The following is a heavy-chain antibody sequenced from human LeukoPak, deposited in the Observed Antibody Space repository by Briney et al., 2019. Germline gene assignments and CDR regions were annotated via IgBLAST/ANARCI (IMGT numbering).Heavy chain of an antibody. D-gene: IGHD3-22*01. CDR3: ARTTYYYDSSGPLGGAFDI. J-gene: IGHJ3*02. V-gene: IGHV3-23*01. CDR2: ISGSGGST. Sequence: GGSLRLSCAASGFTFSSYAMSWVRQAPGKGLEWVSAISGSGGSTYYADSVKGRFTISRDNSKNTLYLQMNSLRAEDTAVYYCARTTYYYDSSGPLGGAFDIWGQGTMVTVSS. CDR1: GFTFSSYA.